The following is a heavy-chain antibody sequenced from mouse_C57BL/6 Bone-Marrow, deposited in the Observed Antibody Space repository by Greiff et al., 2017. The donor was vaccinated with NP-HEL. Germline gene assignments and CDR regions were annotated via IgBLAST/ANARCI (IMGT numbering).Heavy chain of an antibody. V-gene: IGHV7-3*01. CDR1: GFTFTDYY. J-gene: IGHJ4*01. Sequence: EVQGVESGGGLVQPGGSLSLSCAASGFTFTDYYMSWVRQPPGKALEWLGFIRNKANGYTTEYSASVKGRFTISRDNSQSILYLQMNALRAEDSATYYCARFPPHYYAMDYWGQGTSVTVSS. CDR3: ARFPPHYYAMDY. CDR2: IRNKANGYTT.